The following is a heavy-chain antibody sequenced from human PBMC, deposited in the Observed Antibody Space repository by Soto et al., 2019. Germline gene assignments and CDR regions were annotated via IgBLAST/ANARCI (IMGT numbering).Heavy chain of an antibody. J-gene: IGHJ5*02. Sequence: ASVKVSCKASGYTFTSYGISWVRQAPGQGLEWMGWISAYNGNTNYAQKLQGRVTMTTDTSTSTAYMELRSLRSDDTAVYYCARVGFTELLLWFGDQPNWFDPWGQGTLVTVSS. CDR3: ARVGFTELLLWFGDQPNWFDP. CDR1: GYTFTSYG. CDR2: ISAYNGNT. V-gene: IGHV1-18*01. D-gene: IGHD3-10*01.